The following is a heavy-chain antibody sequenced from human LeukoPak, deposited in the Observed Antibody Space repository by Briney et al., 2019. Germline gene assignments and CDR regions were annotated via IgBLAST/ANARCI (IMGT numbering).Heavy chain of an antibody. CDR1: GYTFTGYA. D-gene: IGHD2-2*01. V-gene: IGHV1-2*02. Sequence: ASVKVSCKASGYTFTGYAMHWVRQAPGQGLEWMGWINPNSGGTNYAQKFQGRVTMTRDTSISTAYMELSRLRSDDTAVYYCARDFRYCSSTSCYGDYYFDYWGQGTLVTVSS. J-gene: IGHJ4*02. CDR2: INPNSGGT. CDR3: ARDFRYCSSTSCYGDYYFDY.